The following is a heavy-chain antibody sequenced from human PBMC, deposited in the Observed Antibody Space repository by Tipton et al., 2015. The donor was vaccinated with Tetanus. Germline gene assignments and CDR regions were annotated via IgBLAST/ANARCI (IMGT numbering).Heavy chain of an antibody. CDR1: GFIFSGYG. Sequence: SGFIFSGYGIHWVRQAPGKGLEWVAVSWYDGTDTYYADAVKGRFTISRDNSKNTLYLQMNSLRAEDTAIYYCAREADCSGGSCFSGDFDNWGQGTQVTVSS. CDR2: SWYDGTDT. V-gene: IGHV3-33*01. J-gene: IGHJ4*02. D-gene: IGHD2-15*01. CDR3: AREADCSGGSCFSGDFDN.